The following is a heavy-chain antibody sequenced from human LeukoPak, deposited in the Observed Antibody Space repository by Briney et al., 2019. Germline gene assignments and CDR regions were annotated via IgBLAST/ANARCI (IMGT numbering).Heavy chain of an antibody. CDR3: ARESPYYYDSSGYAKGANAFDI. V-gene: IGHV4-4*07. CDR2: IYTSGST. D-gene: IGHD3-22*01. CDR1: GGITSSYY. Sequence: SETLSLTCTVAGGITSSYYRSWVRQPAGKGLEWIGRIYTSGSTNYNPSLKSRVTMSVDTSKNQFSLKLSSVTAADTAVYYCARESPYYYDSSGYAKGANAFDIWGQGTMVTVSS. J-gene: IGHJ3*02.